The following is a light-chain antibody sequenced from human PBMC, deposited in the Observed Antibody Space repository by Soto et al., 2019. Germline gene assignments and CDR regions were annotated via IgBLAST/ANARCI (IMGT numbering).Light chain of an antibody. CDR1: QSINRW. Sequence: DIQMTQSPSTLSASVGDRVTITCRASQSINRWLAWYQQKPGKAPKLLIYKASSLESGVPSRFSGGGIGTAFSLSISSLQPDYFATYYCQQYSTYPYIFGQGTKVEIK. J-gene: IGKJ2*01. CDR2: KAS. CDR3: QQYSTYPYI. V-gene: IGKV1-5*03.